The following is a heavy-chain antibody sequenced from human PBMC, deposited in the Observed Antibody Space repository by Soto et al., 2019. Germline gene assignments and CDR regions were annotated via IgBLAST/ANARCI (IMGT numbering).Heavy chain of an antibody. CDR3: AKRVDYGDPNLDLDY. Sequence: GGSLRLSCAASGFTVSSKYMSWVRQAPGKGLEWVSLIRSGGSTYYADSVKGRFTISRDNSKNTLYLQMNSLRAEDTAVYYCAKRVDYGDPNLDLDYWGQGTLVTVSS. J-gene: IGHJ4*02. CDR1: GFTVSSKY. CDR2: IRSGGST. D-gene: IGHD4-17*01. V-gene: IGHV3-53*01.